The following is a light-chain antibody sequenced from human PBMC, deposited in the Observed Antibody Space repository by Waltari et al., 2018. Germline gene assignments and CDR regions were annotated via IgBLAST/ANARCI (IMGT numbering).Light chain of an antibody. CDR2: EVS. Sequence: DVVMTQSPLSLPVTLGQPASISCRSSQSLVYSDGNTYLNWFQQRPGHSPRRLIYEVSNRDSGVPDRFRGSGSGTDFTLKISRVEAEDVGVYYCMQGTHWPPITFGQGTRLEIK. J-gene: IGKJ5*01. CDR3: MQGTHWPPIT. CDR1: QSLVYSDGNTY. V-gene: IGKV2-30*01.